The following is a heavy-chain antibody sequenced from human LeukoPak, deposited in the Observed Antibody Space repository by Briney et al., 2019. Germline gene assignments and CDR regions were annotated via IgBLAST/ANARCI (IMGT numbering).Heavy chain of an antibody. V-gene: IGHV3-23*01. CDR1: GFTFSSYG. CDR3: ARNLYSYGAY. J-gene: IGHJ4*02. CDR2: ISGSGGST. D-gene: IGHD5-18*01. Sequence: AGGSLRLSCAASGFTFSSYGMSWVRQAPGKGLEWVSAISGSGGSTYYADSVKGRFTISRDNSKNTLYLQMNSLRAEDTAVYYCARNLYSYGAYWGQGTLVTVSS.